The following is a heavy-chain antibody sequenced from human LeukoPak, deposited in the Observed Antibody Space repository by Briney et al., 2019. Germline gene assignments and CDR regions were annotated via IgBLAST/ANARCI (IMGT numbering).Heavy chain of an antibody. J-gene: IGHJ4*02. Sequence: GGSLRLSCAASGFTFSNSYMNWVRQAPGKGLEWVGRIKIKAHGKTTDYAAPVAVRLTIQRDDSRRTLYLEMNSLKTEDTATYYCTRAQQRWLLDYWGQGTLVT. CDR1: GFTFSNSY. CDR2: IKIKAHGKTT. D-gene: IGHD4-23*01. V-gene: IGHV3-15*07. CDR3: TRAQQRWLLDY.